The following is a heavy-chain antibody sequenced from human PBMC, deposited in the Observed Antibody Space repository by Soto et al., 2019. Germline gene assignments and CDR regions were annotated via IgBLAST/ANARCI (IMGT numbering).Heavy chain of an antibody. CDR3: ARGSSSVVYYYYGMDV. D-gene: IGHD6-6*01. CDR1: GGSVCSDSAA. J-gene: IGHJ6*02. V-gene: IGHV6-1*01. Sequence: PSQTLSLTCAISGGSVCSDSAAWNFIRQSPSRGLEWLGRTYYRSKWYNDYTVSVKSRIPINPDTSKNQFSLQLNPVTPEDTAVYYCARGSSSVVYYYYGMDVWGQGTTVTVSS. CDR2: TYYRSKWYN.